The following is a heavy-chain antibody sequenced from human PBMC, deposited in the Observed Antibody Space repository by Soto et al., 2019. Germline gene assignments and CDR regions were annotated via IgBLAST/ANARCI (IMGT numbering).Heavy chain of an antibody. CDR1: GGSISSYY. CDR3: ARDNCSGGSCYGY. CDR2: IYYSGST. J-gene: IGHJ4*02. D-gene: IGHD2-15*01. Sequence: SETLSLTCTVSGGSISSYYWSWIRQPPGKGLEWIGYIYYSGSTNYNPSLKSRVTISVDTSKNQFSLKLSSVTAADTAVYYCARDNCSGGSCYGYWGQGTLVTVSS. V-gene: IGHV4-59*01.